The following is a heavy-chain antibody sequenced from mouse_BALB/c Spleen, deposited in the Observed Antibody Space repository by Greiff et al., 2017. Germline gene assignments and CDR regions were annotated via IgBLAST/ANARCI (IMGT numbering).Heavy chain of an antibody. D-gene: IGHD3-3*01. CDR3: TRGDW. CDR1: GYTFTSYW. CDR2: IYPSDSYT. Sequence: VQLQQPGAELVRPGASVKLSCKASGYTFTSYWINWVKQRPGQGLEWIGNIYPSDSYTNYNQKFKDKATLTVDKSSSTAYMQLSSPTSEDSAVYYCTRGDWWGQGTTLTVSS. J-gene: IGHJ2*01. V-gene: IGHV1-69*02.